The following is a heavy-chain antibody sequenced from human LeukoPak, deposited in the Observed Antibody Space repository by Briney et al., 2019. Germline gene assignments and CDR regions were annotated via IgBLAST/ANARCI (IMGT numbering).Heavy chain of an antibody. CDR1: GYTFTGCY. Sequence: ASVKVSCKASGYTFTGCYMHWARQAPGQGLEWMGWINPNSGGTNYAQKFQGRVTMTRDTSISTAYMELSRLRSDDTAVYYCARDAGSGSQLADAFDIWGQGTMVTVSS. J-gene: IGHJ3*02. V-gene: IGHV1-2*02. CDR2: INPNSGGT. CDR3: ARDAGSGSQLADAFDI. D-gene: IGHD3-10*01.